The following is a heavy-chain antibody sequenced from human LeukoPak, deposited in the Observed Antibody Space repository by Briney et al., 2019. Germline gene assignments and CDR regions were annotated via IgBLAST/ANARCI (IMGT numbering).Heavy chain of an antibody. V-gene: IGHV3-30*18. CDR3: AKLRGGYYFGY. D-gene: IGHD3-3*01. J-gene: IGHJ4*02. Sequence: PGGSLRLSCAASGFTFSVYGMHWVRQGPGKGLEWVALISHDGGNKNYTDSVKGRFTISRDNSKNTVYLQMNSLRPEDTAVYYCAKLRGGYYFGYWGQGTLVTVSS. CDR1: GFTFSVYG. CDR2: ISHDGGNK.